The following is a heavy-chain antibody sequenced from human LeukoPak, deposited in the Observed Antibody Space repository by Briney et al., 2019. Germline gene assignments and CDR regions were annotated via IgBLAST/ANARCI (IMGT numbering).Heavy chain of an antibody. CDR2: IKQDGSDS. J-gene: IGHJ4*01. CDR1: GFIFSGYW. V-gene: IGHV3-7*03. D-gene: IGHD5-12*01. Sequence: GGSLRLSCAASGFIFSGYWMTWVRQAPGKGLQWVASIKQDGSDSYHVDSVRGRFTISRDNAKNSLFLQMDSLRAGDTAVYYCAKEYSGCDFDCWGQGTLVTVSS. CDR3: AKEYSGCDFDC.